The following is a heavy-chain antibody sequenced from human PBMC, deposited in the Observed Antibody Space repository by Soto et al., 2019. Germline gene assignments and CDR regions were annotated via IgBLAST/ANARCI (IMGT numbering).Heavy chain of an antibody. CDR1: NGSVTNSNW. Sequence: VQLQESGPGLVKPSGTLSLTCGVSNGSVTNSNWWSWVRQAPGKGLEWIGEIHHSGSTNFNPSLKSRVSLSIDKSKPHFSLTLSSVTAADTAVYFCARVLRVTLFRAGIVDSYYMDVWGKGTTVTVAS. J-gene: IGHJ6*03. CDR2: IHHSGST. D-gene: IGHD2-21*01. V-gene: IGHV4-4*02. CDR3: ARVLRVTLFRAGIVDSYYMDV.